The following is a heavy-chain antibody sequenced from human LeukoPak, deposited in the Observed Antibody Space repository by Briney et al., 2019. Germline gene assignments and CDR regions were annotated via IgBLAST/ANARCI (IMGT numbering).Heavy chain of an antibody. Sequence: GGSLRLSCAASGFTFSSYAMNWVRQAPGKGLEWVSGISGSGGSTYYADSVKGRFTISRDNSKNTLYLQMNSLRAEDTAVYYCARVVYCSGGSCQIFAFDIWGQGTMVTVSS. D-gene: IGHD2-15*01. V-gene: IGHV3-23*01. CDR2: ISGSGGST. CDR1: GFTFSSYA. J-gene: IGHJ3*02. CDR3: ARVVYCSGGSCQIFAFDI.